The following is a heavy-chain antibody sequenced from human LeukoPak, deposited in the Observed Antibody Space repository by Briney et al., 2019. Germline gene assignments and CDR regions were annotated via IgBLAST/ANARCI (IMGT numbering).Heavy chain of an antibody. J-gene: IGHJ4*02. CDR2: FDPDDGET. V-gene: IGHV1-24*01. CDR3: ATLGRYAMTDY. Sequence: EASVKVSCKVSGYTLSELPRHWVRQTPGKGLEWMGGFDPDDGETIYAQKFQGRMTMTADTTTDTAYMELSSLTSEDTAVYFCATLGRYAMTDYWGQGTLVTVSS. D-gene: IGHD2-2*01. CDR1: GYTLSELP.